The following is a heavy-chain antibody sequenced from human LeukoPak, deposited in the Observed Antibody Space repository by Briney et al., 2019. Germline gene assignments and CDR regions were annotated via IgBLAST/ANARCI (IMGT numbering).Heavy chain of an antibody. CDR3: ARGRGVVVISYFDY. CDR2: ISASEGTT. V-gene: IGHV3-23*01. CDR1: GFTFSDYV. J-gene: IGHJ4*02. Sequence: GGSLRLSCAASGFTFSDYVMAWVRQAPGKGLEWVSGISASEGTTFYADPVKGRFTISRDNSRSTLYLNMNSLRAEDTAVYYCARGRGVVVISYFDYWGQGTLVTVSS. D-gene: IGHD3-22*01.